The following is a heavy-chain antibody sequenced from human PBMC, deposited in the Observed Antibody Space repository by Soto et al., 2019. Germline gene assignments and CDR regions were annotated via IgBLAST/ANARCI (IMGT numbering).Heavy chain of an antibody. J-gene: IGHJ5*02. V-gene: IGHV4-39*01. CDR1: GASMTSSIYC. Sequence: SETLSLTCSVSGASMTSSIYCWAWIRQAPWKGLEWIGSLNYGGTTYHSPSLEGRVTMSVDTSKKEFSLNVISVTAADTAIYYCARQSYFDGAGYYLGWFDPWGQGXLVTVYS. D-gene: IGHD3-22*01. CDR3: ARQSYFDGAGYYLGWFDP. CDR2: LNYGGTT.